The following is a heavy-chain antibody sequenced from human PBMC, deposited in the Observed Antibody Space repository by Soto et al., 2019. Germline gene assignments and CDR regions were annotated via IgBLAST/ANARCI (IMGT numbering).Heavy chain of an antibody. CDR1: GYTFTSYG. J-gene: IGHJ4*02. CDR3: ARDAAAGLNDY. V-gene: IGHV1-18*01. CDR2: ISAYNGNT. D-gene: IGHD6-13*01. Sequence: QVQLVQSGAEVKKPGASVKVSCKASGYTFTSYGISWVRQAPGQGLEWMGWISAYNGNTKYAQKYPGRVTMXTDTATSXAYXXVRSLTSDDTAVYSCARDAAAGLNDYWGQGTLVTVSS.